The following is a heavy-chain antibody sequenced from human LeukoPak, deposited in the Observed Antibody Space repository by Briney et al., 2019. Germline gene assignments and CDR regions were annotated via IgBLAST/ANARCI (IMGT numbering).Heavy chain of an antibody. Sequence: PSETLSLTCTVSGGSVDTIDYYWSWLRQPPGKGLEWIGYMYHTGNSTYSPSLKSRLTISVDTSKNQFSLNLSPMTAADTAVYYCAGDQGGSAHRHAFDIWGQGTLVTVSS. J-gene: IGHJ3*02. V-gene: IGHV4-61*08. CDR1: GGSVDTIDYY. D-gene: IGHD1-26*01. CDR3: AGDQGGSAHRHAFDI. CDR2: MYHTGNS.